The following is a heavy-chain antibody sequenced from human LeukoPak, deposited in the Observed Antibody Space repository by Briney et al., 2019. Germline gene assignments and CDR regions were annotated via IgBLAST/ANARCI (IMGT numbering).Heavy chain of an antibody. CDR3: AKAGGSWLLKRGFDY. Sequence: GGSLRLSCAASGFTFSSYAMSWVRQAPGKGLEWVSAISGSGGSTYYADSAKGRFTISRDNSKNTLYLQMNSLRAEDTAVYYCAKAGGSWLLKRGFDYWGQGTLVTVSS. CDR1: GFTFSSYA. V-gene: IGHV3-23*01. J-gene: IGHJ4*02. CDR2: ISGSGGST. D-gene: IGHD6-13*01.